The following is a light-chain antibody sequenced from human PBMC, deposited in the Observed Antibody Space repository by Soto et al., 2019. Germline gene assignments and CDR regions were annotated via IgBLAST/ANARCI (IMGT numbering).Light chain of an antibody. CDR1: QSVGSD. V-gene: IGKV3-15*01. CDR3: QQYNNWPRT. J-gene: IGKJ1*01. CDR2: GAS. Sequence: IVITQSPATLSVSPGETVTLSCRASQSVGSDLAWYQQKPGQAPRLLIYGASTRATGIPARFSGSGSGTEFTLTISSLQSEDFAVYYCQQYNNWPRTVGQGTKVEIK.